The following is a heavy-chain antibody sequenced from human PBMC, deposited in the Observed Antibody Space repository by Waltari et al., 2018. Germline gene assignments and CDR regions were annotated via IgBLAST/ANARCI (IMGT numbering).Heavy chain of an antibody. D-gene: IGHD5-12*01. J-gene: IGHJ4*02. Sequence: EVHLAESGGGVVQPGGSLRLSCTGSGFRFGDYWMHWVRQAPGKGLGCVSRIIFDGGYISYGDSVNGRFTISRDNAKNTVFLQLNSLRADDTAVYFCARKAGSGYPYGPFYYDNWGQGTLVTVSS. CDR2: IIFDGGYI. CDR3: ARKAGSGYPYGPFYYDN. V-gene: IGHV3-74*01. CDR1: GFRFGDYW.